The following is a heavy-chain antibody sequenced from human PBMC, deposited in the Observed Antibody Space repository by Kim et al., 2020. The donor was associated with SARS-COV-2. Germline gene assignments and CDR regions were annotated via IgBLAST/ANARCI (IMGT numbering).Heavy chain of an antibody. CDR3: EKRLDY. CDR2: SGSGGST. J-gene: IGHJ4*02. Sequence: SGSGGSTYYADAVKGRFTSSRDNSKNTLYLQMNSLRAEDTAVYYCEKRLDYWGQGTLVTVSS. V-gene: IGHV3-23*01.